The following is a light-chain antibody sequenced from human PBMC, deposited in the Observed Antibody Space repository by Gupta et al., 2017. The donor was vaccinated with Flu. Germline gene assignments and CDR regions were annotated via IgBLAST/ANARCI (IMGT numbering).Light chain of an antibody. CDR3: ETWDSYTHV. CDR1: SGHSSYI. J-gene: IGLJ1*01. CDR2: LEGSGSY. V-gene: IGLV4-60*03. Sequence: SGHSSYIIAWHQQQPEKAPRYLMKLEGSGSYNKGSGVPDRFSGSSSGADRYLTISNLQSDDEADYYCETWDSYTHVFGSGTKVTVL.